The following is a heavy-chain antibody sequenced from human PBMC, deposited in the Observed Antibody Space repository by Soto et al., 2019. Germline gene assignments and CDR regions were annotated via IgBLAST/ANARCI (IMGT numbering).Heavy chain of an antibody. J-gene: IGHJ6*02. D-gene: IGHD3-22*01. CDR2: IVIGSGKT. Sequence: QMQLVQSGPEVQKPGTSVKVSCKASGFTFTASAVQWVRQARGQHLEWIGWIVIGSGKTNYAENFRERVTITRDTATSTAYMELTGLRSEDKAVYYWAGGGSAKLLYYPSYYYYGMDVWGQGTTVTVSS. CDR1: GFTFTASA. V-gene: IGHV1-58*01. CDR3: AGGGSAKLLYYPSYYYYGMDV.